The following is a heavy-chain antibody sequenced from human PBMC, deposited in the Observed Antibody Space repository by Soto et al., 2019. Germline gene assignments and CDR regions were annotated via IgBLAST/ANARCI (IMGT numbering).Heavy chain of an antibody. Sequence: QVQLVQSGAEVKKPGSSVKVSCKASGGTFSSYAISWVRQAPGQGLEWMGGIFPIFGTADYAQKFQGRVTITADESTSTAYMDLSSLRSEDTAVYYCARHLGGNHYYYGMDVWGQGTTVTVSS. D-gene: IGHD3-16*01. V-gene: IGHV1-69*12. J-gene: IGHJ6*02. CDR2: IFPIFGTA. CDR3: ARHLGGNHYYYGMDV. CDR1: GGTFSSYA.